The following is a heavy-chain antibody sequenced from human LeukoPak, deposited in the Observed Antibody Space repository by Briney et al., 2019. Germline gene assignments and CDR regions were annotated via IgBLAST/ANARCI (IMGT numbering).Heavy chain of an antibody. D-gene: IGHD3-16*02. V-gene: IGHV3-11*01. J-gene: IGHJ4*02. CDR2: ISSSGSTI. CDR3: VRDYRACFDY. CDR1: EFTFSDYY. Sequence: PGGSLRFSCAASEFTFSDYYMSWIRQAPGKGLEWVSYISSSGSTIYYADSVKGRFTISRDNAKNSLYLQMNSLRAEDTAVYYCVRDYRACFDYWGQGTLVTVSS.